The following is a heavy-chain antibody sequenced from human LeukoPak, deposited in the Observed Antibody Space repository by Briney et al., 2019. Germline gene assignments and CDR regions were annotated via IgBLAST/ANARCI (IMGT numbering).Heavy chain of an antibody. CDR2: ISGSGGST. D-gene: IGHD2-2*02. J-gene: IGHJ4*02. Sequence: TGGSRRLSCAAPGFTFSSYAMSWVRQAPGKGLEWVSAISGSGGSTYIADSVKGRFTISRDSSKNTVYLQMNSLRAEDTAVYYCAKGRACSSTSCYRGFFVYWGQGTLVTVSS. V-gene: IGHV3-23*01. CDR1: GFTFSSYA. CDR3: AKGRACSSTSCYRGFFVY.